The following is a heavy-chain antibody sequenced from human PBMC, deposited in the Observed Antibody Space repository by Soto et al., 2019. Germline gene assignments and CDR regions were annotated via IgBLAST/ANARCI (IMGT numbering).Heavy chain of an antibody. D-gene: IGHD5-18*01. CDR2: VNSDESST. V-gene: IGHV3-74*01. CDR1: GLRFSNYN. CDR3: TRHGYNYGGGYFDN. J-gene: IGHJ4*02. Sequence: GRSLRLSCAASGLRFSNYNMHWVRQAPGKGLVWVSRVNSDESSTSYADSVKGRFTISRDNSKNTLYLQMNSLRAEDTAVYYCTRHGYNYGGGYFDNWGQGT.